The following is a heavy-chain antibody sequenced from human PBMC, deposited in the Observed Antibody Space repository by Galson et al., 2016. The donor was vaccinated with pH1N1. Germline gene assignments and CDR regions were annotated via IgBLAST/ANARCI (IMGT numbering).Heavy chain of an antibody. J-gene: IGHJ4*02. V-gene: IGHV3-72*01. CDR3: TRENHHKFDY. CDR1: GFTLGDFY. CDR2: ITKRPEGYTT. Sequence: SLRLSCAASGFTLGDFYMDWVRQAPGKGLEWVGRITKRPEGYTTQDAASVRGRFIISREDSKDLLYLQMNSLTTEDTALYYCTRENHHKFDYWGQGNLVTVSS.